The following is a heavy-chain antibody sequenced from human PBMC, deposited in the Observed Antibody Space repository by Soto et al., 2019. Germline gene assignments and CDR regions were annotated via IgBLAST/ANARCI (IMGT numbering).Heavy chain of an antibody. D-gene: IGHD3-10*01. CDR2: IYYSGST. CDR3: ARAQLWFGENFGY. V-gene: IGHV4-59*01. CDR1: GGSISSYY. Sequence: SETLSLTCTVSGGSISSYYWSWIRQPPGKGLEWIGYIYYSGSTNYNPSLKSRVTISVDTSKNQFSLKLSSVTAADTAVYYCARAQLWFGENFGYWGQGTLVTVSS. J-gene: IGHJ4*02.